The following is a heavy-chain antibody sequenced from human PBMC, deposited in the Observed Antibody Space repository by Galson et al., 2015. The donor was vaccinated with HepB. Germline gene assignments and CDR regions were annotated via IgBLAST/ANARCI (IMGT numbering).Heavy chain of an antibody. D-gene: IGHD1-1*01. V-gene: IGHV1-69*04. CDR2: IIPILGIA. CDR3: ARDPLERWGSNWNDFYYYYMDV. CDR1: GGTFSSYA. J-gene: IGHJ6*03. Sequence: SVKVSCKASGGTFSSYAISWVRQAPGQGLEWMGRIIPILGIANYAQKFQGRVTITADKSTSTAYMELSSLRSEDTAVYYCARDPLERWGSNWNDFYYYYMDVWGKGTTVTVS.